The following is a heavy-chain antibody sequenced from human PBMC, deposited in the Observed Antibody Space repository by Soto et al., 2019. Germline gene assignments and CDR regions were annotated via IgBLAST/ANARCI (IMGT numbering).Heavy chain of an antibody. CDR1: GGSISSGGYS. D-gene: IGHD2-15*01. CDR3: ARVMGYCSGGSCPDAFDI. CDR2: IYHSGST. V-gene: IGHV4-30-2*01. Sequence: QLQLQESGSGLVKPSQTLSLTCAVSGGSISSGGYSWSWIRQPPGKGLEWIGYIYHSGSTYYNPSLQSGVTRSVDRSKNQFSLKLSSVTAADTAVYYCARVMGYCSGGSCPDAFDIWGQGTMVTVSS. J-gene: IGHJ3*02.